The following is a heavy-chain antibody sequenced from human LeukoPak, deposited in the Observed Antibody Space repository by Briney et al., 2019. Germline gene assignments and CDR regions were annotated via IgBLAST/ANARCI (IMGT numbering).Heavy chain of an antibody. J-gene: IGHJ4*02. D-gene: IGHD5-18*01. CDR2: INHSGST. Sequence: SETLSLTCAVYGWSFSGYYWSWIRQPPGKGLEWIGEINHSGSTNYNPSLKSRVTIPVDTSKNQFSLKLSSVTAADTAVYYCASRGYSYGALDYWGQGTLVTVSS. CDR1: GWSFSGYY. V-gene: IGHV4-34*01. CDR3: ASRGYSYGALDY.